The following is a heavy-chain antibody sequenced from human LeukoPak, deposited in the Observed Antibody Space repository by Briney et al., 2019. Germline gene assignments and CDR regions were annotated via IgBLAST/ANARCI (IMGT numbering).Heavy chain of an antibody. V-gene: IGHV1-69*05. J-gene: IGHJ5*02. CDR2: IIPIFGTA. CDR3: ARDGLVPAAIPPKVGWFDP. CDR1: GGTFSSYA. Sequence: SVNVSCKASGGTFSSYAISWVRQAPGQGLEWMGGIIPIFGTANYAQKFQGRVTITTDESTSTAYMELSSLRSEDTAVYYCARDGLVPAAIPPKVGWFDPWGQGTLVTVSS. D-gene: IGHD2-2*01.